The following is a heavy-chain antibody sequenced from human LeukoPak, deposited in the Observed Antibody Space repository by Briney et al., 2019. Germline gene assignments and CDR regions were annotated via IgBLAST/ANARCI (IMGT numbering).Heavy chain of an antibody. CDR3: AKAHSSSSWFFAY. D-gene: IGHD6-13*01. CDR2: ISSSGGNT. J-gene: IGHJ4*02. Sequence: GGSLRLSCAASGFTFNNCDMSWVRQAPGKGLEWVSTISSSGGNTYYADSVKGRFTISRDNSKNTLYLQMNSLRAGDTAVYYCAKAHSSSSWFFAYWGQGTLVTVSS. CDR1: GFTFNNCD. V-gene: IGHV3-23*01.